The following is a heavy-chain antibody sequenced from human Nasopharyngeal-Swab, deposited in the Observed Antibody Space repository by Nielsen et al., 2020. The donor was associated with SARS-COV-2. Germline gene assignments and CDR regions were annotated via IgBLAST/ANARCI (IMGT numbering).Heavy chain of an antibody. CDR1: GFTFDDYA. CDR3: AKDISPMIAVAGFFDY. CDR2: TSWNSGSI. Sequence: SLKLSCAASGFTFDDYAMHWVRPAPGKGLEWVSGTSWNSGSIGYADSVKGRFTISRDNAKNSLYLQMNSLRAEDTALYYCAKDISPMIAVAGFFDYWGKGTLVTVSS. D-gene: IGHD6-19*01. V-gene: IGHV3-9*01. J-gene: IGHJ4*02.